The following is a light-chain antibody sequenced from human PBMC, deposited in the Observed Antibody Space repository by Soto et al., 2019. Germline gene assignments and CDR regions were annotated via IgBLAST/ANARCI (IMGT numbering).Light chain of an antibody. Sequence: EIGLTQSPGTLSLSPGERATLSCRASQSVSSSYLAWYQQKPGQAPRLLIYGTSSRATGIPDKFSGSGSGTDFTLTINRLEPEDSAVYYCQRYGSSLYTFGQGTKLEIK. CDR3: QRYGSSLYT. CDR1: QSVSSSY. CDR2: GTS. J-gene: IGKJ2*01. V-gene: IGKV3-20*01.